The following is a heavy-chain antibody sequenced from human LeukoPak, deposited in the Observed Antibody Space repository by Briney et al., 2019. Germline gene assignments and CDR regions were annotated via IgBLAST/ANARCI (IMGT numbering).Heavy chain of an antibody. CDR2: ISSSSSYI. CDR1: GFTFSSYS. D-gene: IGHD3-9*01. Sequence: PGGSLRLSCAASGFTFSSYSMTWVRQAPGKGLEWVSSISSSSSYIYYADSVKGRFTISRDNAKNSLYLQMNSLRAEDTAVYYCARAVRDILTGYYLDYWGQGTLVTVSS. CDR3: ARAVRDILTGYYLDY. J-gene: IGHJ4*02. V-gene: IGHV3-21*01.